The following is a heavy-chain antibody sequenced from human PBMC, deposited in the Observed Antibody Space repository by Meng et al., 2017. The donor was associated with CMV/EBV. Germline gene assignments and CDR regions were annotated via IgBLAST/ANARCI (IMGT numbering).Heavy chain of an antibody. CDR2: IDWDDNK. CDR3: ARINELNLDY. J-gene: IGHJ4*02. V-gene: IGHV2-70D*14. CDR1: GFSLSTSGMR. Sequence: SGPTLVKPTQTLTLTCTFSGFSLSTSGMRVSWIRQPPGKALEWLARIDWDDNKFYSTSLKTRLTISKDTSKKQVVLTMTNMDPVDTATYYCARINELNLDYWGQGTLVTVSS. D-gene: IGHD1-1*01.